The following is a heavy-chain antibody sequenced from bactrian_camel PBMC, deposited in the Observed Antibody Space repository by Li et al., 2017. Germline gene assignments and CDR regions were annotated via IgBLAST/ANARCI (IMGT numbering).Heavy chain of an antibody. CDR2: IDSDGET. Sequence: HVQLVESGGGSVQAGGSLRLSCAASGYTYNRNCMAWFRQAPGKEREGVASIDSDGETTYADSVKGRFTISRDNAKNSVYLQMNSLKLEDTAMYYCAANSWWRCSGLAGNFDYWGRGTQVTVS. D-gene: IGHD1*01. CDR1: GYTYNRNC. J-gene: IGHJ4*01. CDR3: AANSWWRCSGLAGNFDY. V-gene: IGHV3S53*01.